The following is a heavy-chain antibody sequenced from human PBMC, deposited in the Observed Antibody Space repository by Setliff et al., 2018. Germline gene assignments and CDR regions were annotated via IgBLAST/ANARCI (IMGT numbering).Heavy chain of an antibody. CDR3: ARQTQSKKLVPGAFDI. CDR1: DYAITRGHY. D-gene: IGHD4-4*01. CDR2: IYHTGST. J-gene: IGHJ3*02. Sequence: PSETLSLTCAVSDYAITRGHYWAWIRQSPGKGLEWVATIYHTGSTYYNPSLESRVTISVDTSKNQFSLQLISVMAADTAVYYCARQTQSKKLVPGAFDIWGQGTMVTV. V-gene: IGHV4-38-2*01.